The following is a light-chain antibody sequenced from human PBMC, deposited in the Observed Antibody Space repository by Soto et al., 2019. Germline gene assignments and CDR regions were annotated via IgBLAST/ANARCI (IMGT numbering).Light chain of an antibody. CDR1: QSISKW. CDR3: QQYSSYSAWT. V-gene: IGKV1-5*01. CDR2: DAS. J-gene: IGKJ1*01. Sequence: DIQMTQSPSPLSAALGEIVSITCRASQSISKWLAWHQQKPGKAPKLLIYDASTLQSGVPPRFSGSGSGTEFTLTIRSLQPDDIATYYCQQYSSYSAWTLGEG.